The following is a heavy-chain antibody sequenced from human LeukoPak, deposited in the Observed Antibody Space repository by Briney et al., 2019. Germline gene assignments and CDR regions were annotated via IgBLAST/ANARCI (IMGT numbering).Heavy chain of an antibody. Sequence: GGSLRLSCAASGFTFSSYGMHWVRQAPGKGLEWVSYINSGSSTIYYADSVKGRFTISRDNAKNSLYLQMNTLRAEDAAVYYCARHQATYSSTWYRYLDLWGRGTLVTVSS. CDR2: INSGSSTI. CDR3: ARHQATYSSTWYRYLDL. CDR1: GFTFSSYG. D-gene: IGHD6-13*01. J-gene: IGHJ2*01. V-gene: IGHV3-48*01.